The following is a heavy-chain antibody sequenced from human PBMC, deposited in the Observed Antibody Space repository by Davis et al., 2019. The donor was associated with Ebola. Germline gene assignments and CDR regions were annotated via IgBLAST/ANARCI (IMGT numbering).Heavy chain of an antibody. CDR3: ARTARNCSSARCYTRTFDY. J-gene: IGHJ4*02. CDR1: GFTFTDYA. Sequence: PAGSLRLSCAASGFTFTDYAMRWVRQTPGKGLVWVAVISNDGTYKYYADSMKGRFTISRDDSKNTLYLQMNRLRVEDTALYYCARTARNCSSARCYTRTFDYWGQGTLVTVSS. V-gene: IGHV3-30-3*01. D-gene: IGHD2-2*02. CDR2: ISNDGTYK.